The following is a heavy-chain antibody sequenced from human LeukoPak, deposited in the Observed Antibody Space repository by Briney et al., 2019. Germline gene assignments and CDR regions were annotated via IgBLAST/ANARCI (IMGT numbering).Heavy chain of an antibody. J-gene: IGHJ4*02. CDR2: ISGSGGST. CDR3: ARDADTSSHYSFFDY. Sequence: GGSLRLSCAASGFTFSSYAMNWVRQAPGKGLEWVSGISGSGGSTYYADPVKGRFTISRDNSKNTVYLQMNSLRAEDTAMYYCARDADTSSHYSFFDYWGQGTLVTVSS. CDR1: GFTFSSYA. D-gene: IGHD3-22*01. V-gene: IGHV3-23*01.